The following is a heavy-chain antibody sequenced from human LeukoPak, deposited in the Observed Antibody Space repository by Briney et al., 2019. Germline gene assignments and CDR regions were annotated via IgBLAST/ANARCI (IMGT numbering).Heavy chain of an antibody. CDR1: GFTFSSYS. CDR2: ISSSSYI. CDR3: ARVSAGVIGMKDVFDI. J-gene: IGHJ3*02. Sequence: GGSLRLSCAASGFTFSSYSMNWVRQAPGKGLEWVSSISSSSYIYYADSVKGRFTISRDNAKNSLYLQMNSLRAEDTAVYYCARVSAGVIGMKDVFDIWGQGTMVTVSS. D-gene: IGHD3-16*02. V-gene: IGHV3-21*01.